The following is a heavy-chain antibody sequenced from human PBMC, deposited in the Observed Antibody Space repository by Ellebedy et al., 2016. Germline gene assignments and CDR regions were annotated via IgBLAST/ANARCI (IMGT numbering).Heavy chain of an antibody. CDR3: ARGIVGASWHSWFDP. CDR1: GGTFSSYA. CDR2: INPNSGGT. Sequence: ASVKVSXXASGGTFSSYAISWVRQAPGQGLEWMGWINPNSGGTNYAQKFQGRVTMTRDTSISTAYMELSRLTSDDTAVYYCARGIVGASWHSWFDPWGQGTLVTVSS. V-gene: IGHV1-2*02. D-gene: IGHD1-26*01. J-gene: IGHJ5*02.